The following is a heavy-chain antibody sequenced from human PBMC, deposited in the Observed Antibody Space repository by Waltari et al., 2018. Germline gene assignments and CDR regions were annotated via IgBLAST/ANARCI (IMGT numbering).Heavy chain of an antibody. V-gene: IGHV3-30*09. Sequence: QMQLVESGGGVVQPGGPLRLSCRGSEFNFNNYAMQWVRQAPGKGMEWVALISYHGSNKYYADSVRGRFGISRDTSKNTVDLQMDSVRHEDTAVYFCARGRSADGYITDLWGQGTLVTVSS. CDR2: ISYHGSNK. J-gene: IGHJ5*02. CDR1: EFNFNNYA. D-gene: IGHD5-12*01. CDR3: ARGRSADGYITDL.